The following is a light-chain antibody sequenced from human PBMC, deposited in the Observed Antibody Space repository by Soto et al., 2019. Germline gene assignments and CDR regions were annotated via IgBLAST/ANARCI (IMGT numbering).Light chain of an antibody. Sequence: EIVMTQSPATLSVSPGERATLSCRASQSVSSNLAWYRQKPGQSPGLLIYDASTRATGIPARFSGSGSGTEFTLTISSLQSEDFAVYYCQQYNDWPRTFGQGTEVEVK. J-gene: IGKJ1*01. CDR1: QSVSSN. V-gene: IGKV3-15*01. CDR2: DAS. CDR3: QQYNDWPRT.